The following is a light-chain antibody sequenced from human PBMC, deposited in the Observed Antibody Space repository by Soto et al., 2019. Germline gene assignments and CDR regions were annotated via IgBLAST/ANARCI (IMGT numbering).Light chain of an antibody. CDR1: SSNIGAGYD. CDR2: ADN. J-gene: IGLJ2*01. V-gene: IGLV1-40*01. Sequence: QSVLTQTPSVSGAPGQKITMSCTGSSSNIGAGYDVHWYQQLPGAAPRLLIYADNNRPCGVPDRFSASNSGTSASLAITGLQGNDEAVYYCQSYDTSLSGVIFGAGTKLAVL. CDR3: QSYDTSLSGVI.